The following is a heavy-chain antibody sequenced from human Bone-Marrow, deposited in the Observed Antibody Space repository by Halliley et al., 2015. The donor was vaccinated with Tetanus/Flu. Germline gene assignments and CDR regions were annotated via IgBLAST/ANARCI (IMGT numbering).Heavy chain of an antibody. CDR2: IYPDDSDT. J-gene: IGHJ3*02. CDR3: ASLKSFTTEDAFDI. Sequence: VQLVQSGAEVKKPGESLKISCKGSGFDFTTSWIGWVRQMPGKGLEWMGVIYPDDSDTRYSPSFQGQVPISADKSINSAYLQWGSLKASDTAMYYCASLKSFTTEDAFDIWGQGTMVTVSS. D-gene: IGHD2-2*01. CDR1: GFDFTTSW. V-gene: IGHV5-51*01.